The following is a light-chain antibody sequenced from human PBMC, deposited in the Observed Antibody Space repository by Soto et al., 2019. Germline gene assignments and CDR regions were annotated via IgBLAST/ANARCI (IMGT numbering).Light chain of an antibody. CDR2: DDS. Sequence: SYELTQPPSVSVAPGQTARITCGGNNIGSKSVHWYQQKPVQAPVLVVYDDSDRPSGIPERFSGSNSGNTATLTISRVEAGDEADYYCQVWDSRRAPHVVFGGGTKLTVL. J-gene: IGLJ2*01. CDR1: NIGSKS. CDR3: QVWDSRRAPHVV. V-gene: IGLV3-21*02.